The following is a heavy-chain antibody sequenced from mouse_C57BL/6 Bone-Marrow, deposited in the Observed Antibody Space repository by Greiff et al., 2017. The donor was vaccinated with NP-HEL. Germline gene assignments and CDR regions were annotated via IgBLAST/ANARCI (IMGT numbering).Heavy chain of an antibody. CDR2: IYPRSGNT. CDR1: GYTFTSYW. V-gene: IGHV1-64*01. J-gene: IGHJ2*01. D-gene: IGHD1-1*01. CDR3: AYYYGSSYLDY. Sequence: VQLQQPGAELVKPGASVKLSCKASGYTFTSYWMHWVKQRPGQGLEWIGEIYPRSGNTYYNEKFKGKATLTADKSSSTAYMELRSLTSEDSAVYFCAYYYGSSYLDYWGQGTTLTVSS.